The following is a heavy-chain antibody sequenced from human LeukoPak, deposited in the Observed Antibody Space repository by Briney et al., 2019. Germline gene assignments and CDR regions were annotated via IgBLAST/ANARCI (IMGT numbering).Heavy chain of an antibody. J-gene: IGHJ4*02. D-gene: IGHD3-10*01. Sequence: ETLSLTCTVSGGSISSYYWSWIRQPPGKGLEWIGYIYYSGSTNYNPSLKSRVTISVDTSKDQFSLKLSSVTAADTAVYYCARDLEFWGQGTLVTVSS. CDR1: GGSISSYY. CDR3: ARDLEF. CDR2: IYYSGST. V-gene: IGHV4-59*01.